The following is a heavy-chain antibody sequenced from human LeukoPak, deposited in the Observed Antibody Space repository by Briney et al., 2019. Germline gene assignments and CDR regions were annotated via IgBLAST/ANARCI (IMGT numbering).Heavy chain of an antibody. V-gene: IGHV3-30*02. CDR3: AKEAPKYEPGAFDI. J-gene: IGHJ3*02. CDR2: IWYGGSNK. Sequence: PGGSLRLSCAASGFTFSSYGMHWVRQAPGKGLEWVAVIWYGGSNKYYADSVKGRFTISRDNSKNTLYLQMNSLRAEDTAVYYCAKEAPKYEPGAFDIWGQGTMVTVSS. D-gene: IGHD1-14*01. CDR1: GFTFSSYG.